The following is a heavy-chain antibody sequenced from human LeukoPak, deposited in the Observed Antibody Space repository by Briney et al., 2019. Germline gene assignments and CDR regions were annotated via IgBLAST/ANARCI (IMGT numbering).Heavy chain of an antibody. J-gene: IGHJ6*03. V-gene: IGHV4-59*11. CDR3: ARAVGATIFKYYHYYHMDV. CDR1: GASIGSHY. Sequence: SETLSLTCTVSGASIGSHYWSWIRQPPGKGLEWIGYIYYSGSTKYNPSLKSRVTISVDASKNQFSLKLSSVTAADTAVYYCARAVGATIFKYYHYYHMDVWGKGTTVTVSS. CDR2: IYYSGST. D-gene: IGHD1-26*01.